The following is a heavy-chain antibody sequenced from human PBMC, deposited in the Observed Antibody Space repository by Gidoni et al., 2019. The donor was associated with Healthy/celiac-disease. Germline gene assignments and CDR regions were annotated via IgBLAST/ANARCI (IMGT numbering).Heavy chain of an antibody. CDR3: ARDTGSHNDSSGYDYMDV. V-gene: IGHV1-69*01. CDR1: GGPFSSYS. CDR2: IIPIFGTA. J-gene: IGHJ6*03. Sequence: QVPLVQSGAEVKKPGSSVKVSCKPSGGPFSSYSISWVRQAPGQGLEWMGGIIPIFGTANYAQKFQGRVTITADESTSTAYMELRSLRSEDTAVYYCARDTGSHNDSSGYDYMDVWGKGTTVTVSS. D-gene: IGHD3-22*01.